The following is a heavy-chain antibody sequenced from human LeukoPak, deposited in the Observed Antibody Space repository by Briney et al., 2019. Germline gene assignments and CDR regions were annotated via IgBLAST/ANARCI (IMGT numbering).Heavy chain of an antibody. J-gene: IGHJ4*02. CDR3: ARGPSSRFDY. D-gene: IGHD6-13*01. Sequence: GGSLRLSCAASGFIFNTYSLNWVRQAPGKGLEWVSSISGSSTYISYADSVKGRFTISRDNTKNSLYLHMNSLRAEDTAVYYCARGPSSRFDYWGQGISVTVSS. CDR1: GFIFNTYS. CDR2: ISGSSTYI. V-gene: IGHV3-21*01.